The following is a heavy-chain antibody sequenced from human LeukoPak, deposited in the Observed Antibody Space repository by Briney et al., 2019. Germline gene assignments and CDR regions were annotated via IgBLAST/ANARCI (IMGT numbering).Heavy chain of an antibody. D-gene: IGHD6-13*01. CDR2: INPSGGST. V-gene: IGHV1-46*01. J-gene: IGHJ4*02. CDR1: GYTFTSYY. CDR3: ARDHEYSSSWYRGGGYFDY. Sequence: GASVKVSCKASGYTFTSYYMRWVRQAPGQGLEWMGIINPSGGSTSYAQKFQGRVTMTRDTSTSTVYMELNSLRSEDTAVYYCARDHEYSSSWYRGGGYFDYWGQGTLVTVSS.